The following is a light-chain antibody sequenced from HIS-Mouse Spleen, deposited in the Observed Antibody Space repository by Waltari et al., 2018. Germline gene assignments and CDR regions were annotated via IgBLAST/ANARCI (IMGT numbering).Light chain of an antibody. CDR1: SSDVGCYNR. V-gene: IGLV2-18*02. CDR3: SSYTSSSTV. J-gene: IGLJ1*01. CDR2: EVS. Sequence: QSALTQPPSVSGSPGQSVTISCTGTSSDVGCYNRVAWYQQPPGTAPKLMIYEVSNRPSGVPDRFSGSKSGNTASLTISGLQAEDEADYYCSSYTSSSTVFGTGTKVTVL.